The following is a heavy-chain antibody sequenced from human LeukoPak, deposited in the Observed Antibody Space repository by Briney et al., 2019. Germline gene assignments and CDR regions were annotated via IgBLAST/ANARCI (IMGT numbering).Heavy chain of an antibody. Sequence: GGSLRLSCAASGFTFSSYAMSWVRQAPGKGLEWVSAISGSGGSTYYADSVKGRFTISRDNSKNTLYLQMNSLRAEDTAVYYCAKSVYYDSRGYYSYYYGMDVWGQGTTVTVSS. CDR2: ISGSGGST. D-gene: IGHD3-22*01. CDR3: AKSVYYDSRGYYSYYYGMDV. CDR1: GFTFSSYA. J-gene: IGHJ6*02. V-gene: IGHV3-23*01.